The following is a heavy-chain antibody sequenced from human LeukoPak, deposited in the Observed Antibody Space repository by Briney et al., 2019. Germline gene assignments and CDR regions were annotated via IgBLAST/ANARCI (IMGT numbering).Heavy chain of an antibody. CDR2: IKQDGSEK. Sequence: GGSLRLSCAASGFTFSSYWMSWVRQAPGKGLEWVANIKQDGSEKYYVDSVKGRFTISRDNAKNSLYLQMNSLRAEDTAVYYCARDYEYGDHGPYFDYWGQGTLVSVSS. D-gene: IGHD4-17*01. CDR3: ARDYEYGDHGPYFDY. J-gene: IGHJ4*02. V-gene: IGHV3-7*01. CDR1: GFTFSSYW.